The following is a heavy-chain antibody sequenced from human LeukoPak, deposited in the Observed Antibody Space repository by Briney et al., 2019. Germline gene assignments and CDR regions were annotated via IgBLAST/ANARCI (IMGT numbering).Heavy chain of an antibody. V-gene: IGHV1-69*13. CDR2: IIPIFGTA. D-gene: IGHD1-1*01. J-gene: IGHJ4*02. CDR1: GGTFSSYA. CDR3: ARVTQNWSPPGY. Sequence: GASVKVSCKASGGTFSSYAISWVRQAPGQGLEWMGGIIPIFGTANYAQKFQGRVTITADESTSTAYMELSSPRSEDTAVYYCARVTQNWSPPGYWGQGTLVTVSS.